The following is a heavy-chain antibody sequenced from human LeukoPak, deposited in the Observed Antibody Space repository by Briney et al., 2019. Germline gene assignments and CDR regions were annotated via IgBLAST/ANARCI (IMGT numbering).Heavy chain of an antibody. CDR1: GFTFSDYY. D-gene: IGHD2-2*01. V-gene: IGHV3-11*05. Sequence: PGGSLRLSCAASGFTFSDYYMSWIRQAPGKGLEWVSYISSSSYTKYADSVKGRFTISRDNAKNSLFLQLNSLRAEDTAVYYCARGGIESTSPFVYWGQGTLVTVSS. CDR3: ARGGIESTSPFVY. CDR2: ISSSSYT. J-gene: IGHJ4*02.